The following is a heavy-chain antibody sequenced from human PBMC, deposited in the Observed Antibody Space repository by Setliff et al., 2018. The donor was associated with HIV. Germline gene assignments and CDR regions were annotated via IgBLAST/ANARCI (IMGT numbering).Heavy chain of an antibody. CDR2: IYHRGST. J-gene: IGHJ5*02. D-gene: IGHD3-10*01. CDR1: GFSISSGNW. Sequence: SETVSLTCTVSGFSISSGNWWGWVRQPPGKGLEWIGEIYHRGSTNYNPSLKSRVTISVDKSKNQFSLKLSSVTAADTAVYYCARVVDYGSGGWFDPWGQGTLVTVSS. CDR3: ARVVDYGSGGWFDP. V-gene: IGHV4-4*02.